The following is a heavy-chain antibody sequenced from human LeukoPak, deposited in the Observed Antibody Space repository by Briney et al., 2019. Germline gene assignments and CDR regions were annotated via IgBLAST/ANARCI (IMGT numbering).Heavy chain of an antibody. CDR3: AVRGRNYIYDF. Sequence: GASVKVSCKASGYTFSNFDINWLRQATGQGLEWMGWINPNSDNTGYAQKFQGRVTMTRDTSTNTAYMELNSLTSGDTAVYYCAVRGRNYIYDFWGQGTLVTVS. V-gene: IGHV1-8*01. CDR1: GYTFSNFD. CDR2: INPNSDNT. D-gene: IGHD3-3*01. J-gene: IGHJ4*02.